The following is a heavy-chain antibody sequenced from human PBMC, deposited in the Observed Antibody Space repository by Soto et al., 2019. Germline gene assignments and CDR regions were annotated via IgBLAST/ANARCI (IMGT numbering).Heavy chain of an antibody. CDR3: GREPTGTGGFDN. D-gene: IGHD7-27*01. V-gene: IGHV1-2*02. CDR1: GHTFTGHH. CDR2: INLDIGDT. Sequence: QVQLLQSGAELKKPGASVKVSCKASGHTFTGHHMHWVRQTPGQGLQWMGCINLDIGDTRYAQKFQGRVTTTRDTSIATVYMELSGLRSDDTDVYYCGREPTGTGGFDNWCQGTLVTVSS. J-gene: IGHJ4*02.